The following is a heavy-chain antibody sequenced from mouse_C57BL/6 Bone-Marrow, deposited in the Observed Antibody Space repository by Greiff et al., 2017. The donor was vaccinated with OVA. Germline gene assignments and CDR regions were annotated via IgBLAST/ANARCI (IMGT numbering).Heavy chain of an antibody. J-gene: IGHJ3*01. CDR2: IWRGGST. D-gene: IGHD2-5*01. CDR3: ARAYYSNYGFAY. CDR1: GFSLTSYG. Sequence: VHLVESGPGLVQPSQSLSITCTVSGFSLTSYGVHWVRQSPGKGLEWLGVIWRGGSTDYNAAFMSRLSITKDNSKSQVFFKMNSLQADDTAIYYCARAYYSNYGFAYWGQGTLVTVSA. V-gene: IGHV2-5*01.